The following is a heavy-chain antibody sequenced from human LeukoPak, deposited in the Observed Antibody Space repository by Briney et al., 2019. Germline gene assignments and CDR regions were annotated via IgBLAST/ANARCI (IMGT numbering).Heavy chain of an antibody. J-gene: IGHJ4*02. Sequence: TGGSLRLSCAASGFTFSDHPMDWVRQAPGKGLEWVSSISSSSSYIYYADSVKGRFTISRDNAKNSLYLQMNSLRAEDTAVYYCARGPYDILIYWGQGTLVTVSS. CDR2: ISSSSSYI. D-gene: IGHD3-9*01. CDR3: ARGPYDILIY. CDR1: GFTFSDHP. V-gene: IGHV3-21*01.